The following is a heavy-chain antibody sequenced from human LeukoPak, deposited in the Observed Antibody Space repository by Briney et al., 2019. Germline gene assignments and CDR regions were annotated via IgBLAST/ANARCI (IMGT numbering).Heavy chain of an antibody. Sequence: SETLSLTCTVSGGSISSSSYSWGWIRQPPGKGLEWIGSIYYSGSTYYNPSLKSRVTISVDTSKNQFSLKLSSVTAADTAVYYCARGAGSGLGFDYWGQGTLVTVSS. J-gene: IGHJ4*02. CDR2: IYYSGST. CDR1: GGSISSSSYS. V-gene: IGHV4-39*01. D-gene: IGHD6-19*01. CDR3: ARGAGSGLGFDY.